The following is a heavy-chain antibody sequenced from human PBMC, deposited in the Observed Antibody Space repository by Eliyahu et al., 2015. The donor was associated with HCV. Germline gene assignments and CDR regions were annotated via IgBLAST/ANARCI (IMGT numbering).Heavy chain of an antibody. CDR1: GGSISSSTW. CDR2: IYHSGST. CDR3: AREDDAPARGYSYYYMDV. J-gene: IGHJ6*03. Sequence: QVQLQESGPGLVKPSGTLSLTCAVSGGSISSSTWWSWVRQPPGKGLEWIGEIYHSGSTYYTPSLKSRVTISVDKSKNQFSLKLRSVTAADTAVYYCAREDDAPARGYSYYYMDVWGKGATVTVSS. D-gene: IGHD1-1*01. V-gene: IGHV4-4*02.